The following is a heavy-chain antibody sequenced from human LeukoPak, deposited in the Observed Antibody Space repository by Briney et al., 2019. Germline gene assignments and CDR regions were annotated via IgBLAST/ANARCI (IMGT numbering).Heavy chain of an antibody. CDR3: ARDPSSGWYLKGWFDP. J-gene: IGHJ5*02. D-gene: IGHD6-19*01. CDR2: ISSSSNYI. Sequence: GGSLRLSCAASGFTFSSYEMHWVRQAPGKGLEWVSSISSSSNYIYYADSVKGRFTISRDNAKNSLYLQMNSLRAEDTAVYYCARDPSSGWYLKGWFDPWGQGTLVTVSS. V-gene: IGHV3-21*01. CDR1: GFTFSSYE.